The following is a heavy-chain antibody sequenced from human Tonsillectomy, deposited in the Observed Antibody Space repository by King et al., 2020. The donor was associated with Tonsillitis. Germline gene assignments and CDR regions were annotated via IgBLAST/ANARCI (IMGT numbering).Heavy chain of an antibody. CDR2: IIPIFGTA. Sequence: VQLVQSGAEVKKPGSSVKVSCTASGGTFSSYAISWVRQAPGQGLEWMGGIIPIFGTANYAQKFQGRVPITADESTSTAYMELSSLRSEDTAVYYCARDRSDYYDSSGYHYFDYWGQGTLVTVSS. CDR1: GGTFSSYA. V-gene: IGHV1-69*01. J-gene: IGHJ4*02. CDR3: ARDRSDYYDSSGYHYFDY. D-gene: IGHD3-22*01.